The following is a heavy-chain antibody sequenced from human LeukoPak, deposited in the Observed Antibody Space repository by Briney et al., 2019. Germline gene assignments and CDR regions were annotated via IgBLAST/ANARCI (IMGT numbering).Heavy chain of an antibody. CDR2: ISAYNGNT. V-gene: IGHV1-18*01. D-gene: IGHD3-3*01. Sequence: ASVKVSCKASGYTLTSYGISWVRQAPGQGLEWMGWISAYNGNTNYAQKLQGRVTMTTDTSTSTAYMELRSLRSDDTAVYYCARDLRFIQPKVFHIWGQGTMVTVSS. J-gene: IGHJ3*02. CDR1: GYTLTSYG. CDR3: ARDLRFIQPKVFHI.